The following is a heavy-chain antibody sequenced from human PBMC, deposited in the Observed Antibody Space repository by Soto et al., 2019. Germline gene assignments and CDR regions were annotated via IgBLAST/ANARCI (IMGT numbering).Heavy chain of an antibody. Sequence: SETLSLTCAVYGGSFSGYYWSWIRQPPGKGREWIGEINHSGSTNYNPSLKSRVTISVDTSKNQFSLKLSSVTAADTAVYYCARGPRVGSSGHYWPRRDVADVRYYFDYWGQGTLVTVSS. CDR1: GGSFSGYY. D-gene: IGHD3-22*01. V-gene: IGHV4-34*01. CDR2: INHSGST. J-gene: IGHJ4*02. CDR3: ARGPRVGSSGHYWPRRDVADVRYYFDY.